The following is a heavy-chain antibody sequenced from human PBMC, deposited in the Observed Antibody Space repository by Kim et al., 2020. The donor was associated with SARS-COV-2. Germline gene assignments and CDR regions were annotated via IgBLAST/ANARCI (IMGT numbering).Heavy chain of an antibody. J-gene: IGHJ3*02. Sequence: GGSLRLSCAASGFTFSSYAMHWVRQALGKGLEWVAVISYDGSNKYYADSVKGRFTISRDSSKNTLYLQMNSLRAEDTAVYYCARNYYDSSDAFDIWGQGTMVTVSS. V-gene: IGHV3-30*04. CDR2: ISYDGSNK. CDR3: ARNYYDSSDAFDI. D-gene: IGHD3-22*01. CDR1: GFTFSSYA.